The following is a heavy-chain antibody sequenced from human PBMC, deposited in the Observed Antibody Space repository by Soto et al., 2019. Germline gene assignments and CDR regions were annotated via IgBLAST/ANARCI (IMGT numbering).Heavy chain of an antibody. D-gene: IGHD3-10*01. V-gene: IGHV3-23*01. Sequence: EVQLLESGGGLVQPGGSLRLSCAASGFTFSSYAMSWVRQAPGKGLEWVSAISGSGGSTYYADSVKGRFTISRDNSKNTLYLQMNSLRAEDTAVYYCAKVYYYGSGSYYAYTTEYYFDYWGQGTLVTVSS. CDR1: GFTFSSYA. J-gene: IGHJ4*02. CDR3: AKVYYYGSGSYYAYTTEYYFDY. CDR2: ISGSGGST.